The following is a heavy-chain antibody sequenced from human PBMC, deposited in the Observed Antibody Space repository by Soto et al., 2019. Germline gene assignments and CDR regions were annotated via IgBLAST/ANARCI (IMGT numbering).Heavy chain of an antibody. CDR2: ISGSGGTT. V-gene: IGHV3-23*01. Sequence: EVQLLESGGGLVQPGRSLRLSCAASGFTFSNYAMSWVRQAPGQGLDWVSAISGSGGTTYYADSVKGRFTISRDNSKKTLFLQRNSLRDEDAAVYYCAKFFVETGSNSGWPWSFHYWGQGTLVTVSS. CDR3: AKFFVETGSNSGWPWSFHY. D-gene: IGHD6-25*01. J-gene: IGHJ4*02. CDR1: GFTFSNYA.